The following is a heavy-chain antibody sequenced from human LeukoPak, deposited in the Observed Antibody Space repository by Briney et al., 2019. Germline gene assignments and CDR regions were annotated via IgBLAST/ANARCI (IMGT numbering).Heavy chain of an antibody. D-gene: IGHD2-8*01. CDR2: ISAYNGNT. Sequence: EASVKVSCKASGYTFTSYGISWVRQAPGQGLEWMGWISAYNGNTNYAQKLQGRVTMTTDTSTSTAYMELRSRRSDDTAVYYCAGIPPADCTNGVCYMGGWFDPWGQGTLVTVSS. CDR3: AGIPPADCTNGVCYMGGWFDP. CDR1: GYTFTSYG. J-gene: IGHJ5*02. V-gene: IGHV1-18*01.